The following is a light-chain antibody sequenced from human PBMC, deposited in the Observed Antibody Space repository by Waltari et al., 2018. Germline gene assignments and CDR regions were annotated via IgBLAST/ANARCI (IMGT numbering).Light chain of an antibody. CDR1: HSVSRY. CDR3: QQRSNWPLT. CDR2: DAS. V-gene: IGKV3-11*01. J-gene: IGKJ4*01. Sequence: EIVLTHSPATLSLSPGERATLSCRASHSVSRYLAWYQQRPGQAPRLLISDASNRATGIPARFSASGSETDFTLTISSLEPEDFAVYYCQQRSNWPLTFGGGTKVEIK.